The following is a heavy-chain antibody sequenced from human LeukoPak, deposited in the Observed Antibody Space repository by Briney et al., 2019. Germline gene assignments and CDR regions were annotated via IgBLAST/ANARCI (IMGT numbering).Heavy chain of an antibody. CDR1: GFTFSSYA. D-gene: IGHD6-13*01. CDR3: AKAFGYSSSWYGWHYYYMDV. Sequence: GGSLRLSCAASGFTFSSYAMHWVRQAPGKGLEWVAVISYDGSNKYYADSVKGRFTISRDNSKNTVYLQMSSLRPEDTAVYYCAKAFGYSSSWYGWHYYYMDVWGKGTTVTISS. V-gene: IGHV3-30*04. CDR2: ISYDGSNK. J-gene: IGHJ6*03.